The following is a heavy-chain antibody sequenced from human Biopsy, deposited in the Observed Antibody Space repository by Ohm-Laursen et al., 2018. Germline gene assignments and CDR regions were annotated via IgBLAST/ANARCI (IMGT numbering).Heavy chain of an antibody. CDR2: ISYSGST. D-gene: IGHD6-19*01. Sequence: SETLSLTCTVSGGSISGSSWSWIRQAPGRGLEWVGYISYSGSTSNNPSLKSRITISVDTSKNQISLKVTSVTAADTAVHYCAKHGSGWTGDDALHIWGQGTMVTVSS. CDR1: GGSISGSS. J-gene: IGHJ3*02. V-gene: IGHV4-59*08. CDR3: AKHGSGWTGDDALHI.